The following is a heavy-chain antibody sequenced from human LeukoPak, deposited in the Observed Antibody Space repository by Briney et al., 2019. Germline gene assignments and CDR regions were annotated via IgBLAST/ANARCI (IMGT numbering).Heavy chain of an antibody. CDR1: GFTFSRYW. CDR2: INGDGSIT. V-gene: IGHV3-74*01. CDR3: ATGNYYDSRGYYTFGH. J-gene: IGHJ1*01. D-gene: IGHD3-22*01. Sequence: GGSLRLSCAASGFTFSRYWMHWVRQAPGKGLVWVSRINGDGSITSYADSVKGGFTISRDNAKNTLYLQMNSLRAEDTAVYYCATGNYYDSRGYYTFGHWGQGTLVTVSS.